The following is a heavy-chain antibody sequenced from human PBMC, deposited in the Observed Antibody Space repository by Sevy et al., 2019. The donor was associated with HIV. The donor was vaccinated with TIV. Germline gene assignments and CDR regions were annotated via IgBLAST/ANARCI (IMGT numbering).Heavy chain of an antibody. V-gene: IGHV3-7*01. CDR2: IKQDGSEK. Sequence: GGSLRLSCAASGFTFSSYWMSWVRQAPGKGLEWVANIKQDGSEKYYVDSVKGRFTISRANAKNSLYLQMNSLRAEDTAVYYCARDRIGRDYDFWSGYPFYYYYYMDVWGKGTTVTVSS. CDR1: GFTFSSYW. D-gene: IGHD3-3*01. J-gene: IGHJ6*03. CDR3: ARDRIGRDYDFWSGYPFYYYYYMDV.